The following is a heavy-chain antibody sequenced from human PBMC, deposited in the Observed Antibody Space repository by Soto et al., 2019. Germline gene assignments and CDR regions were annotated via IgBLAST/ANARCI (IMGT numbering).Heavy chain of an antibody. CDR1: GFTFSSYS. Sequence: EVQLVESGGGLVKPGGSLRPSCAASGFTFSSYSMNWVRQAPGKGLEWVSSISSSSSYIYYADSVKGRFTISRDNAKNSLYLQMNSLRAEDTAVYYCAREGNPLPGRNYYDSSGYYYWGQGTLVTVSS. J-gene: IGHJ4*02. CDR2: ISSSSSYI. D-gene: IGHD3-22*01. V-gene: IGHV3-21*01. CDR3: AREGNPLPGRNYYDSSGYYY.